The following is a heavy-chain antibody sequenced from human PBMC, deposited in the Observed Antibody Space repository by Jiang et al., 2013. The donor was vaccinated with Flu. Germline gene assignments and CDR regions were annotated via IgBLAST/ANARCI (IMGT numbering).Heavy chain of an antibody. Sequence: TLSLTCTVSGGSISSSSYYWGWIRQPPGKGLEWIGSIYYSGSTYYNPSLKSRVTISVDTSKNQFSLKLSSVTAADTAVYYCARHLGYCSGGSCYDWFDPWGQGTLVTVSS. J-gene: IGHJ5*02. CDR1: GGSISSSSYY. CDR3: ARHLGYCSGGSCYDWFDP. CDR2: IYYSGST. V-gene: IGHV4-39*01. D-gene: IGHD2-15*01.